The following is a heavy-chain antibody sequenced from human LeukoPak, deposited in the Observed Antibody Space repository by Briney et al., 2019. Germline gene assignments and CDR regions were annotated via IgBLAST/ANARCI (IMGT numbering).Heavy chain of an antibody. CDR3: ARQPGVRYYYDSSGYYFDY. CDR1: GYTFTSYD. CDR2: IIPIFGTA. Sequence: EASVKVSCTASGYTFTSYDINWVRQAPGQGLEWMGGIIPIFGTANYAQKFQGRVTITADESTSTAYMELSSLRSEDTAVYYCARQPGVRYYYDSSGYYFDYWGQGTLVTVSS. V-gene: IGHV1-69*13. J-gene: IGHJ4*02. D-gene: IGHD3-22*01.